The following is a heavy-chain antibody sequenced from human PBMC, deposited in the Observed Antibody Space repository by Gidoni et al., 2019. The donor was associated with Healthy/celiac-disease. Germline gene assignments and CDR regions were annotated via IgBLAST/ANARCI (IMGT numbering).Heavy chain of an antibody. CDR3: ARDKYYYGSGSYYLFDY. CDR2: ISAYNGNT. V-gene: IGHV1-18*01. J-gene: IGHJ4*02. D-gene: IGHD3-10*01. Sequence: QVQLVQSGAEVKKPGASVKVSCKASGYTFTSYGISWVRQAPGQGLEWMGWISAYNGNTNYAQKLQGRVTMTTDTSTSTAYMELRSLISDDTAVYYCARDKYYYGSGSYYLFDYWGQGTLVTVSS. CDR1: GYTFTSYG.